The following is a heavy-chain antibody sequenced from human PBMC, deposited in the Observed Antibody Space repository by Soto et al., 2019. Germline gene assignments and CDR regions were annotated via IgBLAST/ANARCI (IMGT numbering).Heavy chain of an antibody. D-gene: IGHD2-2*01. CDR2: IYYSGST. CDR3: ARGMHGPAAIRYYYGMDV. V-gene: IGHV4-59*01. CDR1: GGSISSYY. J-gene: IGHJ6*02. Sequence: SETLSLTCTVSGGSISSYYWSWIRQPPGKGLEWIGYIYYSGSTNYNPSLKSRVTISVDTSKNQFSLKLSSVTAADTAVYYCARGMHGPAAIRYYYGMDVWGQGTMVTVSS.